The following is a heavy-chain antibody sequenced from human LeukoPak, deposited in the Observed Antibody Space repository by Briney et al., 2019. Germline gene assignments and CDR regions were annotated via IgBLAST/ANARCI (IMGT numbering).Heavy chain of an antibody. D-gene: IGHD3-16*02. CDR3: ARIVGVWGTYRFDF. CDR2: ISSSSSYI. Sequence: GGSLRLSCAASGFTFSSYSMNWVRQAPGKGLEWVSSISSSSSYIYYADSVKGRFTISRDNAKNSLYLQMNSLRAEDTAVYYCARIVGVWGTYRFDFWGQGTLVTVSS. V-gene: IGHV3-21*01. J-gene: IGHJ4*02. CDR1: GFTFSSYS.